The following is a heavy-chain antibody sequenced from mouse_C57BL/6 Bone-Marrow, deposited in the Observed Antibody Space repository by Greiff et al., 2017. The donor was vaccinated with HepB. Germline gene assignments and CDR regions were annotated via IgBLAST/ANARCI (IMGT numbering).Heavy chain of an antibody. D-gene: IGHD2-5*01. CDR3: AREDHSNSFAY. V-gene: IGHV1-52*01. CDR2: IDPSDSET. CDR1: GYTFTSYW. J-gene: IGHJ3*01. Sequence: QVQLQQPGAELVRPGSSVKLSCKASGYTFTSYWMHWVKQRPIQGLEWIGNIDPSDSETHYNQKFKDKSTLTVDNSSSTAYMQLSRLTSEDSAVYYCAREDHSNSFAYWGQGTLVTVSA.